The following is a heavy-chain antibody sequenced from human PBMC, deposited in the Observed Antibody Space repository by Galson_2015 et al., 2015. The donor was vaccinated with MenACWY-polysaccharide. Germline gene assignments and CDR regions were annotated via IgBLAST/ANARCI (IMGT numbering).Heavy chain of an antibody. CDR3: AKDISVASVGSDY. CDR1: GFTFDDYA. V-gene: IGHV3-9*01. J-gene: IGHJ4*01. Sequence: SLRLSCAASGFTFDDYAMHWVRHAPGKGLEWVSGISWNRGRMTYAGSVKGRFIISRDNAKNSLYLQMNSLRPEDTALYYCAKDISVASVGSDYWVQGTLVTVSS. D-gene: IGHD2-15*01. CDR2: ISWNRGRM.